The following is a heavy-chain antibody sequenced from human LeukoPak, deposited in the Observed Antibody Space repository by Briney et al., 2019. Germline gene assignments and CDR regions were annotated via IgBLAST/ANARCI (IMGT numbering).Heavy chain of an antibody. D-gene: IGHD2-15*01. J-gene: IGHJ6*03. CDR3: AREGVVVVVAATRYYYYYMDV. V-gene: IGHV3-7*01. Sequence: GGSLRLSCAASGFTFSSYWMSWVRQAPGKGLEWVANIKQDGSEKYYVDSVKGRFTISRNNAKNSLYLQMNGLRAEDTAVYYCAREGVVVVVAATRYYYYYMDVWGKGTTVTVSS. CDR1: GFTFSSYW. CDR2: IKQDGSEK.